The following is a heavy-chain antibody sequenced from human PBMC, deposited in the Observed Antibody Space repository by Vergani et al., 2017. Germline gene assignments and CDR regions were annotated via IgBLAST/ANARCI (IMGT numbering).Heavy chain of an antibody. CDR2: IYYSGST. Sequence: QVQLQESGPGLVKPSETLSLTCTVSGGSISSYYWSWIRQPPGKGLEWIGYIYYSGSTNYNPSLTSRVTISVDTSKNQFSLKLSSVTAADTAVYYCARRRCSSTSCPFDYWGQGTLVTVSS. CDR1: GGSISSYY. D-gene: IGHD2-2*01. V-gene: IGHV4-59*08. CDR3: ARRRCSSTSCPFDY. J-gene: IGHJ4*02.